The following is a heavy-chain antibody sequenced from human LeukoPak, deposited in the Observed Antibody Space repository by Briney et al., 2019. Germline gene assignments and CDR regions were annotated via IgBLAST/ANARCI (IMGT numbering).Heavy chain of an antibody. V-gene: IGHV4-61*02. Sequence: SQTLSLTCTVSGGSISSGSYYWSWIRQPAGKGLEWIGRIYTSGSTNYNPSLKSRVTISIDTSKNQFSLKLSSVTAADTAVYYCVRQWLVWGQGNLVTVSS. J-gene: IGHJ4*02. CDR1: GGSISSGSYY. D-gene: IGHD6-19*01. CDR3: VRQWLV. CDR2: IYTSGST.